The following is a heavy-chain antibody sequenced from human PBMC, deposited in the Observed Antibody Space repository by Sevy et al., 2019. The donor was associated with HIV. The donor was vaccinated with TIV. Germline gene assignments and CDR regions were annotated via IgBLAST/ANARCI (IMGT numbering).Heavy chain of an antibody. CDR3: AKSGQWLVRRACDI. CDR1: GFTFSSYA. J-gene: IGHJ3*02. V-gene: IGHV3-23*01. CDR2: ISGSGGST. D-gene: IGHD6-19*01. Sequence: GGSLRLSCTASGFTFSSYAMSWVRQAPGKGLEWVSAISGSGGSTYYADSVKGRFTISRDNSKNTLYLQMNSLRAEDTVVYYCAKSGQWLVRRACDIWGQGTMVTVSS.